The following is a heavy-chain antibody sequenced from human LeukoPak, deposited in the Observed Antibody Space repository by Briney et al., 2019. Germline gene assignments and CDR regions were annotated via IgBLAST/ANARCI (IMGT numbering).Heavy chain of an antibody. CDR1: GGSISSGGYS. V-gene: IGHV4-30-2*01. Sequence: SQTLSLTCAVSGGSISSGGYSWSWIRQPPGKGLEWIGYIYYSGSTYYNPSLKSRVTISVDRSKNQFSLKLSSVTAADTAVYYCARQVVPAAISGMDVWGKGTTVTVSS. D-gene: IGHD2-2*01. CDR3: ARQVVPAAISGMDV. J-gene: IGHJ6*04. CDR2: IYYSGST.